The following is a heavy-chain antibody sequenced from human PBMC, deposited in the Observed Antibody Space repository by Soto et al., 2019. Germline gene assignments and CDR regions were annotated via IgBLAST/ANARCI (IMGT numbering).Heavy chain of an antibody. CDR1: GYSFTIYW. CDR2: IYPGDSDT. CDR3: ARQCPRVYYDNSDYYYYGMDV. V-gene: IGHV5-51*01. Sequence: GESLKISCKGSGYSFTIYWIGWVRQMPGKGLEWMGIIYPGDSDTRYSPSFQGQVTIPADQAISTAYLQWSSLKASDTAIYYCARQCPRVYYDNSDYYYYGMDVWGQGTTVTVSS. D-gene: IGHD3-22*01. J-gene: IGHJ6*02.